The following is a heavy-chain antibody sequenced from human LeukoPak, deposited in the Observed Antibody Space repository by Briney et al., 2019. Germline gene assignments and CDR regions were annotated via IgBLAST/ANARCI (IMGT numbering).Heavy chain of an antibody. Sequence: GGSLKLSCAASGFTFSSYWMSWVRQAPGKGLEWVANIKQDGSEKYYVDSVKGRFTISRDNAKNSLYLQMNSLRAEDTAVYYCARDIVVVVAASAFDIWGQGTMVTVSS. CDR2: IKQDGSEK. CDR1: GFTFSSYW. D-gene: IGHD2-15*01. J-gene: IGHJ3*02. CDR3: ARDIVVVVAASAFDI. V-gene: IGHV3-7*01.